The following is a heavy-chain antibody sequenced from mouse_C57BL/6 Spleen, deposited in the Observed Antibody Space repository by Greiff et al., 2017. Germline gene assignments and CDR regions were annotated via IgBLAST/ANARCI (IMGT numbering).Heavy chain of an antibody. CDR3: ARQGGAY. J-gene: IGHJ2*01. CDR1: GFTFSSYG. CDR2: ISSGGSYT. Sequence: EVMLVESGGDLVKPGGSLKLSCAASGFTFSSYGMSWVRQTPDKRLEWVATISSGGSYTYYPDSVKGQFTISRDNAKNTLYLQMSSLKSEDTAMYYCARQGGAYWGQGTTLTVSS. V-gene: IGHV5-6*01.